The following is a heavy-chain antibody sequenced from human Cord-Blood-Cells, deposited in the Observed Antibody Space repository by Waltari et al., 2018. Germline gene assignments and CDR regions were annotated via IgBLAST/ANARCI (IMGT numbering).Heavy chain of an antibody. D-gene: IGHD3-3*01. J-gene: IGHJ4*02. CDR2: IYYSGST. CDR3: ARSANDFWSGYYFDY. CDR1: GGSISSSSYY. Sequence: QLQLQESGPGLVKPSETLSLTCTVSGGSISSSSYYWGRLRQPPGKGLAWIGSIYYSGSTYYNPSLKSRVTISVDTSKNQFSLKLSSVTAADTAVYYCARSANDFWSGYYFDYWGQGTLVTVSS. V-gene: IGHV4-39*01.